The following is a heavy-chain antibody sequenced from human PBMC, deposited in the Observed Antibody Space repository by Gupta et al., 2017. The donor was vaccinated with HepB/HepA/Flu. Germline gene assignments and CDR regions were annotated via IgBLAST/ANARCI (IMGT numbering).Heavy chain of an antibody. Sequence: QVQLQQWGAGLLKPSETLSLTCADYGGSFSGYYWSWIRQPPGKGLEWIGEINHSGSTNYNPSLKSRVTISVDTSKNQFSLKLSSVTAADTAVYYCARGEITIFGVGIIGDAFDIWGQGTMVTVSS. CDR2: INHSGST. J-gene: IGHJ3*02. D-gene: IGHD3-3*01. V-gene: IGHV4-34*01. CDR1: GGSFSGYY. CDR3: ARGEITIFGVGIIGDAFDI.